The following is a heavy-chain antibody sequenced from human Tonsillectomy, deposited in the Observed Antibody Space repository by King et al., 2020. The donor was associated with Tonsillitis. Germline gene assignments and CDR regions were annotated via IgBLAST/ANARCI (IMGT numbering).Heavy chain of an antibody. V-gene: IGHV1-2*02. Sequence: VQLVESGAEVKKPGASVKVSCKASGYTFTGYYIHWVRQAPGQGREWMGWINPNSGGTDDAQKFQGRVTMTRDTFITTAYMDLSRLRSDDTALYYCARARGGSYLFAYWGQGTLVTVSS. J-gene: IGHJ4*02. CDR1: GYTFTGYY. CDR3: ARARGGSYLFAY. D-gene: IGHD1-26*01. CDR2: INPNSGGT.